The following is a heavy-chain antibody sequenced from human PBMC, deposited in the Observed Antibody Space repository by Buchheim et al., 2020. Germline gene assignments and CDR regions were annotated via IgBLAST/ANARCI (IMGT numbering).Heavy chain of an antibody. D-gene: IGHD4-23*01. Sequence: EVQLVESGGGLVKPGGSLRLSCAASGFTFSNAWMSWVRQAPGKGLEWVGRIKSKTDGGTTDYAAPVKGRVTIARDDSKNTMYLQMNSLKTEDTAVYYCTSHKLRWYLVDYWGQGTL. J-gene: IGHJ4*02. V-gene: IGHV3-15*01. CDR3: TSHKLRWYLVDY. CDR1: GFTFSNAW. CDR2: IKSKTDGGTT.